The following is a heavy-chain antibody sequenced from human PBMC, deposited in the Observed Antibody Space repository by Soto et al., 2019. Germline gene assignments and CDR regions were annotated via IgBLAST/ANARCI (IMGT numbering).Heavy chain of an antibody. Sequence: SVKVSCKTSGGTFSTYAIYWVRQAPGQGLEWMGAIIPLFGTADYAQKFQGRVTITADESTSTAYMELSSLRSEDTAVYYCARPKGSYSSGYYYFDYWGQGTMVTVSS. CDR3: ARPKGSYSSGYYYFDY. CDR2: IIPLFGTA. J-gene: IGHJ4*02. D-gene: IGHD6-19*01. V-gene: IGHV1-69*13. CDR1: GGTFSTYA.